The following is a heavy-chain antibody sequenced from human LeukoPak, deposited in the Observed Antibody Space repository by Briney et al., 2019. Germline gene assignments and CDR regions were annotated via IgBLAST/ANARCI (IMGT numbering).Heavy chain of an antibody. D-gene: IGHD4-17*01. J-gene: IGHJ4*02. Sequence: SETLSLTCAVYGGSFSGYYWSWIRQPPGKGLGWIGEINHSGSTNYNPSLKSRVTISVDTSKNQFSLKLSSVTAADTAVYYRASVTRDDTLYYFDYWGQGTLVTVSS. CDR3: ASVTRDDTLYYFDY. V-gene: IGHV4-34*01. CDR1: GGSFSGYY. CDR2: INHSGST.